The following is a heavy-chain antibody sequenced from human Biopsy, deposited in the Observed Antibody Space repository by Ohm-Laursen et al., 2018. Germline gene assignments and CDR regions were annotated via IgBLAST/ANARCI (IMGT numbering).Heavy chain of an antibody. CDR2: IYGDGRT. Sequence: GSLRLSCAASGFSVNDNYMSWVRQTPGKGLEWVSFIYGDGRTFYAGSVKDRFTLSRDTSNNLMFLQMDSLRADDTAVYYCARGGTVSVHSYGRMGLFYFDSWGQGILVTVAS. CDR3: ARGGTVSVHSYGRMGLFYFDS. V-gene: IGHV3-53*01. D-gene: IGHD5-18*01. J-gene: IGHJ4*02. CDR1: GFSVNDNY.